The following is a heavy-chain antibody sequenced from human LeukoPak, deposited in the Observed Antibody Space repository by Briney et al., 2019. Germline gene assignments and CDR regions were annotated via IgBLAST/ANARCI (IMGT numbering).Heavy chain of an antibody. CDR3: VRDESPYCGGACYSPFDY. V-gene: IGHV3-48*02. Sequence: GGSLRLSCAASGFTFSTYSMNWVRQAPGKRLEWVSYIGSGGGATYYADSVKGRFTISRDNAKNSLYLRMNSLRDEDTAVYYCVRDESPYCGGACYSPFDYWGQGTLVTVSS. CDR1: GFTFSTYS. CDR2: IGSGGGAT. D-gene: IGHD2-21*02. J-gene: IGHJ4*02.